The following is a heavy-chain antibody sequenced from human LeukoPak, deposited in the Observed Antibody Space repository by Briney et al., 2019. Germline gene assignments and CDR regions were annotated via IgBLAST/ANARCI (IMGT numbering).Heavy chain of an antibody. J-gene: IGHJ4*02. CDR1: GGSISSSSYY. V-gene: IGHV4-39*01. Sequence: SETLSLTCTVSGGSISSSSYYWGWIRQPPGKGLEWIGSIYYSGSTYYNPSLKSRVTISVDTSKSQFSLKLSSVTAADTAVYYCASHIVVVVAATPLFDYWGQGTLVIVSS. D-gene: IGHD2-15*01. CDR3: ASHIVVVVAATPLFDY. CDR2: IYYSGST.